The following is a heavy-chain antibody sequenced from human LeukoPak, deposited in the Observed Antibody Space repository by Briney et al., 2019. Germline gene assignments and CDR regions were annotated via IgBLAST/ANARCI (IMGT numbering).Heavy chain of an antibody. CDR2: VSWDGTNT. J-gene: IGHJ4*02. Sequence: GGSLRLSCTASGFTFDDYTMHWVRQPPGKGLEWVSLVSWDGTNTHYADSVRGRFTISRDNSKNSLYLQMNSLRPEDTAFYYCAKDTQISDYSFEYWGQGTLVTVSS. V-gene: IGHV3-43*01. CDR1: GFTFDDYT. D-gene: IGHD3/OR15-3a*01. CDR3: AKDTQISDYSFEY.